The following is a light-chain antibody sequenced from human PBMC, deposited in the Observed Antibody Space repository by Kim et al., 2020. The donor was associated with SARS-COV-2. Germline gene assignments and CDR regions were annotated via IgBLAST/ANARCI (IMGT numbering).Light chain of an antibody. CDR3: SSYAGSNTVV. CDR2: EVN. J-gene: IGLJ2*01. CDR1: SSDVGGSNF. V-gene: IGLV2-8*01. Sequence: QSALTQPPSASGSPGQSVTLPCTGTSSDVGGSNFVSWYQQHPGKAPRLIIYEVNQRPSGVPDRFSGSKSANTASLTVSGLQAEDEAAYFCSSYAGSNTVVFGGGTQLTVL.